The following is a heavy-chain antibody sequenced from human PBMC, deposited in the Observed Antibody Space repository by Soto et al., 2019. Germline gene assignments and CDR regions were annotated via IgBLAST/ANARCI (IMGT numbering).Heavy chain of an antibody. D-gene: IGHD5-12*01. Sequence: GGSLRLSCAASGFTFSSYTMHWVRQAPRKGLEWVSCISSSSSYIYYADSVKGRFTISRDNAKSSLYLQMNSLRAEDTAVYYCARVIGGGYDFDQWGQGTLVTVSS. CDR2: ISSSSSYI. CDR1: GFTFSSYT. J-gene: IGHJ4*02. V-gene: IGHV3-21*01. CDR3: ARVIGGGYDFDQ.